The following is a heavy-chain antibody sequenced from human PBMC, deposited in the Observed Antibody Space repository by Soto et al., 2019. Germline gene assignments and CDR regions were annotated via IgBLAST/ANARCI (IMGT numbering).Heavy chain of an antibody. V-gene: IGHV3-23*01. CDR3: AKDGYYYDNSGYPFF. CDR2: ISDSGGRT. D-gene: IGHD3-22*01. J-gene: IGHJ4*01. Sequence: GGSLRLSCAASGFTFSTYAMSWVRQAPGKGLEWASTISDSGGRTYYAASVKGRFTISRDNSQKTLYLEMSGLRPEDTAVYYCAKDGYYYDNSGYPFFWGQGTLVTVSS. CDR1: GFTFSTYA.